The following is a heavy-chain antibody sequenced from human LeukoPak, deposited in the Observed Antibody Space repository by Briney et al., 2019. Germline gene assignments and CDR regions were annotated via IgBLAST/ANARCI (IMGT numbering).Heavy chain of an antibody. V-gene: IGHV3-23*01. CDR2: ISGSGVGT. J-gene: IGHJ4*02. CDR3: AKISSSSCTDY. D-gene: IGHD6-19*01. CDR1: GFTFSSYA. Sequence: GGSLRLSCAASGFTFSSYAMSWVRQAPGKGLEWVSSISGSGVGTYYADSVKGRFTFSRDNSKDTLYLQMNSLRAEDTAVYYCAKISSSSCTDYWGQGTLVAVSS.